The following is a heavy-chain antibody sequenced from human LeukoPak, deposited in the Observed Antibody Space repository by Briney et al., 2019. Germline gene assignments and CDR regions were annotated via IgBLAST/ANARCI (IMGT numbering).Heavy chain of an antibody. D-gene: IGHD3-10*01. Sequence: GGSLRLSCAASGFTFSSYAMSWVRQAPGKGLEWVSAISGSGGSTYYADSVKGRFTISRDNSKNTLYLQMNSLRAEDTAVYYCANEAVRENIWFGEILGGFDYWGQGTLVTVSS. CDR3: ANEAVRENIWFGEILGGFDY. J-gene: IGHJ4*02. V-gene: IGHV3-23*01. CDR2: ISGSGGST. CDR1: GFTFSSYA.